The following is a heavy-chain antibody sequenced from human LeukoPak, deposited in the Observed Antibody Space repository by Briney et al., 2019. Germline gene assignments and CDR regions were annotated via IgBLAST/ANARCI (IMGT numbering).Heavy chain of an antibody. CDR3: ARVDIVVVPAASFDY. CDR1: GGSISSRSYY. CDR2: INYSGST. Sequence: KTSETLSLTCTVSGGSISSRSYYWGWIRQPPGKGLEWLGSINYSGSTYYNPSLKSRVTISVDTSKNQFSLKLYSVTAADTAVYYCARVDIVVVPAASFDYWGQGTLVTVSS. J-gene: IGHJ4*02. D-gene: IGHD2-2*01. V-gene: IGHV4-39*01.